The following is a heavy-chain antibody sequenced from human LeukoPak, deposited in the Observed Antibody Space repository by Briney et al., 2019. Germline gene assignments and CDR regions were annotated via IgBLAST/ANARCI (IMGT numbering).Heavy chain of an antibody. CDR2: IYTSGST. D-gene: IGHD3-22*01. V-gene: IGHV4-61*02. CDR1: GGSISSGSYY. CDR3: ARDNYDSSGYYSLRWFDP. J-gene: IGHJ5*02. Sequence: PSQTLSLTCTVSGGSISSGSYYWGWIRQPAGKGLEWIGRIYTSGSTNYNPSLKSRVTISVDTSKNQFSLKLSSVTAADTAVYYCARDNYDSSGYYSLRWFDPWGQGTLVTVSS.